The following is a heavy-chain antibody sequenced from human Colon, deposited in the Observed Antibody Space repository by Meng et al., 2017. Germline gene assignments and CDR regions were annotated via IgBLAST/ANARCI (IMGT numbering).Heavy chain of an antibody. CDR2: VSHTGST. CDR3: AREGPIAVAGSDY. CDR1: GGSISNGFFF. J-gene: IGHJ4*02. V-gene: IGHV4-31*01. Sequence: VEVQEWVQGLVKPLQNLSLTCTVSGGSISNGFFFWSWIRQHTLKGLEWIGSVSHTGSTYYTPSIQSLVTISRDTPKNQFSLKLTSVTAADTAVYYCAREGPIAVAGSDYWGQGTLVTVSS. D-gene: IGHD6-19*01.